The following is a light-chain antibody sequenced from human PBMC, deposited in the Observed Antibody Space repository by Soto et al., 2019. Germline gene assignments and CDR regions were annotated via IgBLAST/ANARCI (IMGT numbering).Light chain of an antibody. Sequence: QSALTQPPSASGSPGQSVTISCTGTSSDVGGYNYVSWYQQHPGKAPKLMIYEVSKRPSGVPDRFSGSKSGNTASLTVSGLQAEDEADYSCSSYACSSKLGVFGTGTKVTVL. V-gene: IGLV2-8*01. J-gene: IGLJ1*01. CDR1: SSDVGGYNY. CDR3: SSYACSSKLGV. CDR2: EVS.